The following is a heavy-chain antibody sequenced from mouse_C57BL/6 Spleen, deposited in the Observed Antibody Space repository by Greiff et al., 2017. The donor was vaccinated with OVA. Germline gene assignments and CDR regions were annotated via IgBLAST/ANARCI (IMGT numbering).Heavy chain of an antibody. CDR3: ARDRIDYAMDY. CDR1: GFTFSSYA. V-gene: IGHV5-4*01. CDR2: ISDGGSYT. J-gene: IGHJ4*01. Sequence: EVQGVESGGGLVKPGGSLKLSCAASGFTFSSYAMSWVRQTPEKRLEWVATISDGGSYTYYPDNVKGRFTISRDNAKNNLYLQMSHLKSEDTAMYYCARDRIDYAMDYWGQGTSVTVSS.